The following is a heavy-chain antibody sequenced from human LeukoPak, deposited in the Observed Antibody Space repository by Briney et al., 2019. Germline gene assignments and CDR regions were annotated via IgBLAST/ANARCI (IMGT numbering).Heavy chain of an antibody. V-gene: IGHV3-23*01. J-gene: IGHJ6*02. CDR2: ISGSGGST. Sequence: GGSLRLSCAGSGFTFSSYAMSWVRQAPGKGLEWVSVISGSGGSTYYADSVKGRFTISRDNSKNTLYPQMNSLRAEDTAVYYCAKDYYDSSGYYYYYYYGMDVWGQGTTVTVSS. CDR1: GFTFSSYA. D-gene: IGHD3-22*01. CDR3: AKDYYDSSGYYYYYYYGMDV.